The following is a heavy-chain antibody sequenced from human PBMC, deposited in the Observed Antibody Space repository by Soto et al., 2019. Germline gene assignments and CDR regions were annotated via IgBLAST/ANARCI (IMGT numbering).Heavy chain of an antibody. J-gene: IGHJ4*02. CDR3: AKGGEVGCVLGDH. CDR1: GFAFNKFG. Sequence: QVQLVESGGGVVQPGTSLRLSCEASGFAFNKFGMHWVRQAPGKGLEWVAFISYDGSYQYYADSVQGRLTITRDNSMNTLNMQLNSLRREYTAVYYCAKGGEVGCVLGDHWGQGTLVPVSS. V-gene: IGHV3-30*18. CDR2: ISYDGSYQ. D-gene: IGHD1-26*01.